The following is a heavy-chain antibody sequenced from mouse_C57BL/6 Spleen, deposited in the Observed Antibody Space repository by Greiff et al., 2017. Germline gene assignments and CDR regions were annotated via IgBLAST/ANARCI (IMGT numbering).Heavy chain of an antibody. D-gene: IGHD2-4*01. V-gene: IGHV1-80*01. CDR3: ARWYDYDEGNWYFDV. CDR2: IYPGDGDT. Sequence: QVQLKQSGAELVKPGASVKISCKASGYAFSSYWMNWVKQRPGKGLEWIGQIYPGDGDTNYTGKFKGKATLTADKSSSTAYMQLSSLTSEDSAVYFCARWYDYDEGNWYFDVWGTGTTVTVSS. J-gene: IGHJ1*03. CDR1: GYAFSSYW.